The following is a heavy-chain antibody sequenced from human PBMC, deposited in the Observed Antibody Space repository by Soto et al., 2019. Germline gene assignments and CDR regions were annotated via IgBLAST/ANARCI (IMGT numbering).Heavy chain of an antibody. J-gene: IGHJ4*02. V-gene: IGHV3-23*01. CDR2: ISGSGGST. D-gene: IGHD6-13*01. Sequence: EVQLLESGGGLVQPGGSLRLSCAASGFTFSSYAMSWVRQAPGKGLEWVSVISGSGGSTYYADSVKGRFTISRDNSKNTLYLQMNSLRAEDTAVYSCARRSSSWYFDYWGQGTLVTVSS. CDR1: GFTFSSYA. CDR3: ARRSSSWYFDY.